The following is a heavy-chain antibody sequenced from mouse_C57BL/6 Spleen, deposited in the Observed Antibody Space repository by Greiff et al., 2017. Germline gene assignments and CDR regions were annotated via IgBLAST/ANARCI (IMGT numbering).Heavy chain of an antibody. D-gene: IGHD2-4*01. V-gene: IGHV5-9*01. CDR2: ISGGGGNP. Sequence: EVQRVESGGGLVKPGGSLKLSCAASGFTFSSYTMSWVRQTPEKRLEWVATISGGGGNPYYPESVKGRFTISSDHAKNTLYLQMSSLRSEDTALYYCAKSLYDYDGYYFDYWGQGTTRTVSS. CDR3: AKSLYDYDGYYFDY. CDR1: GFTFSSYT. J-gene: IGHJ2*01.